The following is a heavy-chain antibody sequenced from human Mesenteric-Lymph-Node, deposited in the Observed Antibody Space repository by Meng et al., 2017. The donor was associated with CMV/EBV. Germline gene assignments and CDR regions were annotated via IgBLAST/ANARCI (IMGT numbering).Heavy chain of an antibody. CDR2: IRYDGSNE. Sequence: GESLKISCAASGFTFSGYGMHWVRQAPGKGLEWVTFIRYDGSNEYYADAVKGRFTISRDNSKSTLYLQMSSLRAEDTAVYYCVGGGGALDYWGQGTLVTVSS. D-gene: IGHD3-16*01. V-gene: IGHV3-30*02. J-gene: IGHJ4*02. CDR1: GFTFSGYG. CDR3: VGGGGALDY.